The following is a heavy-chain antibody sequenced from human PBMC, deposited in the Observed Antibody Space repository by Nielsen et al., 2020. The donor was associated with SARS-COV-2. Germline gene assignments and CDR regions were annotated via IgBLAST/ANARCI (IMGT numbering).Heavy chain of an antibody. D-gene: IGHD3-22*01. Sequence: VRQAPGKGLVWASRINTDGSSTKYADFVKGRFTISRDNAKNTVSLQMNSLRAEDTAVYYCARVPSYYDSSGYSASNVVWAFDIWGQGTMVTVSS. J-gene: IGHJ3*02. V-gene: IGHV3-74*01. CDR3: ARVPSYYDSSGYSASNVVWAFDI. CDR2: INTDGSST.